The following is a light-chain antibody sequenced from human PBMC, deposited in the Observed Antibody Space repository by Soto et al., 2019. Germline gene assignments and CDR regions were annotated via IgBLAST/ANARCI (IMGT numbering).Light chain of an antibody. J-gene: IGLJ3*02. CDR3: EAWDDSLNGWV. V-gene: IGLV1-36*01. CDR2: YDD. CDR1: RSNVGDNA. Sequence: QSALTQPPSVSAAPRQRVTISCSGSRSNVGDNAVNWYQQLPGKAPKLLIYYDDLLTSGVSDRFSGSKSGTSASLAISGLQSEDEGDYYCEAWDDSLNGWVFGGGTKLTVL.